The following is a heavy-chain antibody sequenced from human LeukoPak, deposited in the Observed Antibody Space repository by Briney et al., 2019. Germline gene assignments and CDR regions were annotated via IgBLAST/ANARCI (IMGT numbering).Heavy chain of an antibody. CDR1: GYSISSGYY. D-gene: IGHD6-13*01. J-gene: IGHJ4*02. CDR2: IYHSGST. CDR3: ARETRSLVIGAAAGPWNY. V-gene: IGHV4-38-2*02. Sequence: SETLSLTCTVSGYSISSGYYWGWIRQPPGKGLEWIGSIYHSGSTYYNPSLKSRVTISVDTSKNQFSLKLSSVTAADTAVYYCARETRSLVIGAAAGPWNYWGQGTLVTVSS.